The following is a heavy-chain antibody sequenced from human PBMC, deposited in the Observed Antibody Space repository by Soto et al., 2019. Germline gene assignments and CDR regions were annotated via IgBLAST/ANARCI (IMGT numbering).Heavy chain of an antibody. Sequence: GGSLRLSCAASGFTFSSYAMTWVRQAPGKGLEWVSGISAGGGTTFYADSVKGRFTISRDNSKSTLYLQMNRLRAEDTAVYYCAKDHVRSGTGTRYLYGMHVWGQGTTVTVSS. D-gene: IGHD1-26*01. CDR2: ISAGGGTT. J-gene: IGHJ6*02. CDR3: AKDHVRSGTGTRYLYGMHV. V-gene: IGHV3-23*01. CDR1: GFTFSSYA.